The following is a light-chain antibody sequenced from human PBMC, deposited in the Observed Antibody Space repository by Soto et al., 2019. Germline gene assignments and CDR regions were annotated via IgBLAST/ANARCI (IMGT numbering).Light chain of an antibody. Sequence: DAPIIDSPYSRSASVVDAATLTCRASQSVDNYLKWYQQKPGKAPGLLIYAASTLQSGVPSRFSASGSGTDFTLTISRLQPEDFATYCCQQDLCNPLNFGPGTKV. CDR2: AAS. CDR1: QSVDNY. J-gene: IGKJ3*01. V-gene: IGKV1-39*01. CDR3: QQDLCNPLN.